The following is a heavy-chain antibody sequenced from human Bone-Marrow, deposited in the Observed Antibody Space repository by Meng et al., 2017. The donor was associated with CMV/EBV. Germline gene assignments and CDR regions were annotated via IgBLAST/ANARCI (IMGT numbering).Heavy chain of an antibody. Sequence: GGSLRLSCAASGFTFSSYGMHWVRQAPGKGLEWVAVIWYDGSNKYYADSVKGRFTISRDNSKNTLYLQMNSLRAEDTAVYYCARDRYSSGWPPDYWGQGTLVTVSS. CDR1: GFTFSSYG. CDR3: ARDRYSSGWPPDY. CDR2: IWYDGSNK. D-gene: IGHD6-19*01. J-gene: IGHJ4*02. V-gene: IGHV3-33*01.